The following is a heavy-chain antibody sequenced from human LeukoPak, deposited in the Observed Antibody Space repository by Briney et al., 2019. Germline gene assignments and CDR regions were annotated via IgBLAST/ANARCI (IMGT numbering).Heavy chain of an antibody. V-gene: IGHV3-66*01. D-gene: IGHD3-3*02. Sequence: GGSLRLSCAASGFTVSSNYMSWVRQAPGKGLEWVSVIYSGGSTYYADSVEGRFTISRDNSKNTLYLQMNSLRAEDTAVYYCARDLEPQISDYWGQGTLVTVSS. CDR2: IYSGGST. CDR3: ARDLEPQISDY. CDR1: GFTVSSNY. J-gene: IGHJ4*02.